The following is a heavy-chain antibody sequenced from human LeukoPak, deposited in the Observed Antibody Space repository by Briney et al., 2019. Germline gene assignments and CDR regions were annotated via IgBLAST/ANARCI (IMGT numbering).Heavy chain of an antibody. CDR2: INGDGSST. V-gene: IGHV3-74*01. CDR1: GFTFRSYW. D-gene: IGHD1-26*01. Sequence: GGSLRLSCEASGFTFRSYWMHWVRQAPGKGLVWVSRINGDGSSTSYADSVKGRFTISRDNAKNTVYLQMNSLRAEDTAMYYCVRQQTPHGNFDYWGQGTLVTVSS. J-gene: IGHJ4*02. CDR3: VRQQTPHGNFDY.